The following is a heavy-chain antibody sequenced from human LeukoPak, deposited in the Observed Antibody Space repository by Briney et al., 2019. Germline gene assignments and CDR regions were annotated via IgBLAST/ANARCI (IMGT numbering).Heavy chain of an antibody. CDR3: AADRGVPHDS. V-gene: IGHV3-15*01. Sequence: TGGSLRLSCAASGFTFSNAWMSWVRQAPGKGLEWVGRIKTKAVGGTADYAAPVKGRFTISRDDSQNTLYLQMNSLITEDTAVYYCAADRGVPHDSWGQGTLVTVSS. CDR1: GFTFSNAW. J-gene: IGHJ4*02. D-gene: IGHD3-10*01. CDR2: IKTKAVGGTA.